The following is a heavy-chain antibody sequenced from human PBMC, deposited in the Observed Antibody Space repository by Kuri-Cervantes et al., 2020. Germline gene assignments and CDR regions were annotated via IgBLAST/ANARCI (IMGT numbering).Heavy chain of an antibody. CDR2: ISYDGSNK. J-gene: IGHJ4*02. Sequence: GESLKISCAASGFTFSSYAMHWVRQAPGKGLEWVAVISYDGSNKYYADSVRGRFTISRDNSKNTLYLQMNSLRAEDTAVYYCARDQGTSPYDYWGQGTLVTVS. CDR1: GFTFSSYA. V-gene: IGHV3-30-3*01. D-gene: IGHD2-2*01. CDR3: ARDQGTSPYDY.